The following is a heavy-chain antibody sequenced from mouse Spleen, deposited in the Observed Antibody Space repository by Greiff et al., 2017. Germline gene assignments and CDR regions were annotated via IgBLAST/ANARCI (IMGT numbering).Heavy chain of an antibody. CDR3: ARSDYDGGNAMDY. J-gene: IGHJ4*01. D-gene: IGHD2-4*01. CDR2: ISYSGST. Sequence: EVKLMESGPGLVKPSQSLSLTCTVTGYSITSDYAWNWIRQFPGNKLEWMGYISYSGSTSYNPSLKSRISITRDTSKNQFFLQLNSVTTEDTATYYCARSDYDGGNAMDYWGQGTSVTVSS. CDR1: GYSITSDYA. V-gene: IGHV3-2*02.